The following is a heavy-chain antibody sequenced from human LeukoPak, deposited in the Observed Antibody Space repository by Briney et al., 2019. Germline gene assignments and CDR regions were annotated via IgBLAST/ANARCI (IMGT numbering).Heavy chain of an antibody. D-gene: IGHD2-15*01. Sequence: GGSLRLSCVDSGFTVGPYYLSWVRQAPGKGLEWVSVIYSGGSTYFADSVKGRFTISRDISKNTVYLQMNSLRVEDTAVYYCARGLGTNYGGYCSGGSCPFYWGQGTLVTVSS. CDR1: GFTVGPYY. V-gene: IGHV3-66*01. CDR3: ARGLGTNYGGYCSGGSCPFY. CDR2: IYSGGST. J-gene: IGHJ4*02.